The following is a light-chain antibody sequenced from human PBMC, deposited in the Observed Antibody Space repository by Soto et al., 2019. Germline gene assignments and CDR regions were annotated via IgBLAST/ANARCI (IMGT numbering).Light chain of an antibody. Sequence: EIVLTQSPGSLSLSPGQRATLSCRASQSVDTTFFAWYQKKPGQAPRLLIQGASKRATGIPDRFSGSGSGTDFTLIISRLEPEDFAVYYCQKYNSAPWTFGQGTKVEIK. CDR1: QSVDTTF. V-gene: IGKV3-20*01. CDR2: GAS. J-gene: IGKJ1*01. CDR3: QKYNSAPWT.